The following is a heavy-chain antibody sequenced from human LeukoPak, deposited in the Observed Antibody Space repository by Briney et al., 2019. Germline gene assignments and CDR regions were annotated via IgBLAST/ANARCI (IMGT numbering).Heavy chain of an antibody. CDR2: IYTSGST. Sequence: SETLSLTCSVSGGSISSYIWSWIRQPPGKGLEWIGYIYTSGSTDYNPSLKSRVAISVDRSNNQFSLKLNSVTAADTAFYYCARQPGTGGINLWGQGTLVTVSS. V-gene: IGHV4-4*09. J-gene: IGHJ4*02. CDR3: ARQPGTGGINL. D-gene: IGHD3-16*01. CDR1: GGSISSYI.